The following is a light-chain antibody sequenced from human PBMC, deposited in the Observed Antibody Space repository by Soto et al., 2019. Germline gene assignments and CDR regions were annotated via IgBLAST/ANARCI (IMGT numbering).Light chain of an antibody. Sequence: DIVMTQSPDSLAVSLGERATINCRSSQSVLYSSNNKNYLAWYQQKPGQSPKLLIYWASTRESGVPDRFSGSGSGTDFTLTISSLQAEDVAVYYCQQYYNSPLTFGGGTKVAIK. CDR2: WAS. CDR1: QSVLYSSNNKNY. CDR3: QQYYNSPLT. V-gene: IGKV4-1*01. J-gene: IGKJ4*01.